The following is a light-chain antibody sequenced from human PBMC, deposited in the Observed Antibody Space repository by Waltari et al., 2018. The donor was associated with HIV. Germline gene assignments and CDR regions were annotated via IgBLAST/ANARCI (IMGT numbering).Light chain of an antibody. Sequence: DIQMTQSPSSLSASVGDRVTSTCRPSQSVSSYLNCYQQKPGKAPNLLIYAASSLQSGVPSRFSGSGSGTDFTLTISSLQPEDFATYYCQQTDSTPYTFGQGTKVEIK. CDR1: QSVSSY. V-gene: IGKV1-39*01. CDR3: QQTDSTPYT. CDR2: AAS. J-gene: IGKJ2*01.